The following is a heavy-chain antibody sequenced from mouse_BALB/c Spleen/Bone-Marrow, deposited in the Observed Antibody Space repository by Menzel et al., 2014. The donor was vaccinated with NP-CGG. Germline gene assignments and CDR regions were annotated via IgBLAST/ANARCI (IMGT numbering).Heavy chain of an antibody. CDR1: GFTFXSYW. V-gene: IGHV1S81*02. J-gene: IGHJ4*01. CDR3: ARDGNYRYAMDY. Sequence: VQLQQSRDELVKPGASVKLSCMASGFTFXSYWIHWVKQRPGQGPEWIGEINPSNGRTNYNEKFKRKATLTEDKSSSTAYMQLSSLTSEDSAVYYCARDGNYRYAMDYWGQGTSVTVSS. CDR2: INPSNGRT. D-gene: IGHD2-1*01.